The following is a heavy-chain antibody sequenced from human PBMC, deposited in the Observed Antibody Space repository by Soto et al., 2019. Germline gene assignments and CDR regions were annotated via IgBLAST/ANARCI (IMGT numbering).Heavy chain of an antibody. CDR2: IYSGGST. CDR3: ARDPAPYYYDSSGMT. J-gene: IGHJ5*02. D-gene: IGHD3-22*01. Sequence: VGSLRLSCAASGFTVSSNYMSWVRQAPGKGLEWVSVIYSGGSTYYADSVKGRFTISRDNSKNTLYLQMNSLRAEDTAVYYCARDPAPYYYDSSGMTWGQGTLVTVSS. V-gene: IGHV3-53*01. CDR1: GFTVSSNY.